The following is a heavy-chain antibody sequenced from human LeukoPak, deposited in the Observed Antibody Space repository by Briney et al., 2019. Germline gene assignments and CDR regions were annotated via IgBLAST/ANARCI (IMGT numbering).Heavy chain of an antibody. CDR2: IYYSGST. Sequence: SETLSLTCTVSGGSISSYYWSWIRQPPGKGLEWIGYIYYSGSTNYNPSLKSRVTISVDTSKNQFSLKLSSVTAADTAVYYCARDRRSNWFDPWGRGTLVTVSS. CDR3: ARDRRSNWFDP. CDR1: GGSISSYY. V-gene: IGHV4-59*01. J-gene: IGHJ5*02.